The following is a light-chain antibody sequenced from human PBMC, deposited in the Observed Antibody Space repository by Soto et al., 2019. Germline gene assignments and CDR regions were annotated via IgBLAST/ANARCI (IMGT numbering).Light chain of an antibody. J-gene: IGLJ2*01. CDR2: GNF. CDR3: QSYGSSLSGVV. V-gene: IGLV1-40*01. Sequence: QSVLTQPPSVSGAPGQRVTISCAGGSSSIGAGYDVHWYQQLPGTAPKLLIYGNFNRPSGVPDRFSGSKSGTSASLAITGLQAGDEADYYCQSYGSSLSGVVFGGGTKLTVL. CDR1: SSSIGAGYD.